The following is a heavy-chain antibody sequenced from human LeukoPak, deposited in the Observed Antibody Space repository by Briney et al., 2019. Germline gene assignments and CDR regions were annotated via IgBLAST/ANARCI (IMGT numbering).Heavy chain of an antibody. J-gene: IGHJ6*02. CDR1: GGSISSGGYS. CDR3: ARDSNYGDYGMDV. CDR2: IYHSGST. Sequence: PSETLSLTCAVSGGSISSGGYSWSWIRQPRGEGLEWIRYIYHSGSTYYNPSLKSRVTISVDRSKNQFSLKLSSVTAADTAVYYCARDSNYGDYGMDVWGQGTTVTVSS. D-gene: IGHD4-11*01. V-gene: IGHV4-30-2*01.